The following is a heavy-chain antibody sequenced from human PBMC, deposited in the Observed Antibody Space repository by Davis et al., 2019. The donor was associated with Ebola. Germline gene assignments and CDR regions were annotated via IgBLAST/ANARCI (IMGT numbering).Heavy chain of an antibody. CDR2: ISYDGSNK. J-gene: IGHJ2*01. D-gene: IGHD6-19*01. Sequence: PGGSLRLSCAASGFTFSSYAMHWVRQAPGKGLEWVAVISYDGSNKYYADSVKGRFTISRDNSKNTLYLQMNSLRAEDTAVYYCARVPAVAGPLDWYFDLWGRGTLVTVSS. CDR1: GFTFSSYA. CDR3: ARVPAVAGPLDWYFDL. V-gene: IGHV3-30-3*01.